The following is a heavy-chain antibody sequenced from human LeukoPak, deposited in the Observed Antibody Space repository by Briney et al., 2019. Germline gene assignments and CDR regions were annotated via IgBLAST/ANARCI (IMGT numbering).Heavy chain of an antibody. V-gene: IGHV3-30*18. CDR1: GFTFSNYG. CDR2: ISYDGNNK. CDR3: AKGVDYCSGGSCPADY. J-gene: IGHJ4*02. D-gene: IGHD2-15*01. Sequence: GGSLRLSCAASGFTFSNYGIHWVRQAPGKGLEWVAVISYDGNNKYYADPVKGRFTISRDNSKNTLFLQMNSLRAEDTAVYYCAKGVDYCSGGSCPADYWGPGTLVTVSS.